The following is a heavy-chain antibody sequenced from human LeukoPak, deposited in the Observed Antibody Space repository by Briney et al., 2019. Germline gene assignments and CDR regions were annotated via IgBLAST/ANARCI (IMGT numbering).Heavy chain of an antibody. J-gene: IGHJ4*02. CDR2: INSDGINT. D-gene: IGHD3-22*01. CDR3: ARDQTYYYDSSGYYFDY. Sequence: GGSLRLSCAASGFTFSNYWMHWVRQAPGKGLVWVSRINSDGINTSYADSVKGRFTISRDNAKNTLNLQMNSLRAEDTAVYYCARDQTYYYDSSGYYFDYWGQGTLVTVSS. CDR1: GFTFSNYW. V-gene: IGHV3-74*01.